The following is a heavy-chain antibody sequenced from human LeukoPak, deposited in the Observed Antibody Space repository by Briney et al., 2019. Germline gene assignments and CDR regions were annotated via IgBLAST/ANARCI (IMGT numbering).Heavy chain of an antibody. CDR1: GFTFSSYG. CDR2: IKQDGSEK. CDR3: ARDLATPKGNWFDP. Sequence: GGTLRLSCAASGFTFSSYGMSWVRQAPGKGLEWVANIKQDGSEKYYVDSVKGRFTISRDNAKNSLYLQMNSLRAEDTAVYYCARDLATPKGNWFDPWGQGTLVTVSS. J-gene: IGHJ5*02. V-gene: IGHV3-7*01.